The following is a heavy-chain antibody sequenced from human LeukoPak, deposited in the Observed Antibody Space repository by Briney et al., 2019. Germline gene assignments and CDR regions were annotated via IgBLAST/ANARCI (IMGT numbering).Heavy chain of an antibody. V-gene: IGHV3-53*01. Sequence: PGGPLRLPCAASGFTVSSNYMSWVGQAPGKGLGGVPVIYSGGATFYADSVKGRFTISRDDSKNTLYLQMNNLRAEDTAVYYCARGSHIGAAGILDNWGQGTLVTVSS. D-gene: IGHD6-13*01. CDR1: GFTVSSNY. CDR2: IYSGGAT. J-gene: IGHJ4*02. CDR3: ARGSHIGAAGILDN.